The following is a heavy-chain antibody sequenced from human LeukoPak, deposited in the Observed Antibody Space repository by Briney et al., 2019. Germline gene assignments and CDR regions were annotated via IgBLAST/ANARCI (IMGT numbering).Heavy chain of an antibody. CDR2: IYYSGST. CDR1: GGSISSYY. D-gene: IGHD3-3*01. Sequence: PSETLSLTCTVSGGSISSYYWSWIRQPPGKGLEWIGYIYYSGSTNYNPSLKSRVTISVDTSKNQFSLKLSSVTAADTAVYYCARAVPYYDFWSGYYLNWFDPWGQGTLVTVSS. CDR3: ARAVPYYDFWSGYYLNWFDP. V-gene: IGHV4-59*01. J-gene: IGHJ5*02.